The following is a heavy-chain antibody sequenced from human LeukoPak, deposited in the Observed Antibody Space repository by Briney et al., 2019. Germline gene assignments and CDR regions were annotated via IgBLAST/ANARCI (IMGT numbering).Heavy chain of an antibody. CDR2: INAGNGDT. CDR3: ARGYCSSTSCYTSNAFDI. J-gene: IGHJ3*02. Sequence: ASVKVSCKASGGTFSSYAISWVRQAPGQRLEWMGWINAGNGDTKYSQKFQGRVTITRDTSASTAYMELSSLRSEDTAVYYCARGYCSSTSCYTSNAFDIWGQGTMVTVSS. V-gene: IGHV1-3*01. CDR1: GGTFSSYA. D-gene: IGHD2-2*02.